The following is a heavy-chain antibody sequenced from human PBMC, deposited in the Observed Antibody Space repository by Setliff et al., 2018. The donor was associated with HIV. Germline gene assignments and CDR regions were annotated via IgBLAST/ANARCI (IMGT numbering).Heavy chain of an antibody. V-gene: IGHV3-13*01. CDR1: GFAFSDYD. D-gene: IGHD6-19*01. CDR3: ARDPYSSGWNEYLSYYSYYNMDV. Sequence: GGSLRLSCATSGFAFSDYDFHWVRQVTGEGLEWVSAIGTGGNEYHADSVKGRFTISRDNSKDTLFLQMNSLRPEDTAIYYCARDPYSSGWNEYLSYYSYYNMDVWGQGTTVTVSS. CDR2: IGTGGNE. J-gene: IGHJ6*02.